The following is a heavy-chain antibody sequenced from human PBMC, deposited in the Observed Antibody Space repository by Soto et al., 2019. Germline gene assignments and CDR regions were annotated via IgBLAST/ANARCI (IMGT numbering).Heavy chain of an antibody. CDR3: ARGGRIVDTGIGYYYYHAMDV. V-gene: IGHV1-46*01. J-gene: IGHJ6*02. Sequence: ASVKVSCKASGYTFTSYYIHWVRQAPGQGLEWMGIFNPTGDTASYAQKLQGRVTMTRDTSTGTAYMELGSLGSEDTAVYYCARGGRIVDTGIGYYYYHAMDVWGQGTTVTVSS. D-gene: IGHD5-18*01. CDR1: GYTFTSYY. CDR2: FNPTGDTA.